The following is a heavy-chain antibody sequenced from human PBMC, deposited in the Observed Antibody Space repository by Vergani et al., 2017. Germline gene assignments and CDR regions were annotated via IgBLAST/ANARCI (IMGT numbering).Heavy chain of an antibody. D-gene: IGHD2-2*01. CDR2: IIPIFGTA. CDR1: GGTFSSYA. J-gene: IGHJ6*03. Sequence: QVQLVQSGAEVKKPGSSVKVSCKASGGTFSSYAISWVRQAPGQGLEWMGGIIPIFGTANYAQKFQGRVTITADESTSTAYMELSSLRSEDTAVYYCARXRGGFVRGGPAAKASYYYYYMDVWGKGTTVTVSS. CDR3: ARXRGGFVRGGPAAKASYYYYYMDV. V-gene: IGHV1-69*01.